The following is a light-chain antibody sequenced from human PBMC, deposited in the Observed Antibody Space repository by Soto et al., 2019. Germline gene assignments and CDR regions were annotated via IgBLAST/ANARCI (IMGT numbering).Light chain of an antibody. Sequence: EIVMTQSPATLSVSPGERATLSCRASQTVSSNLAWYQQKPGQAPRLLIYGASTRATGIPARFSGSESGTELTLTISSLQSEDFAAYYCQQYNNWPLTFGGGTKVDIK. CDR3: QQYNNWPLT. CDR1: QTVSSN. CDR2: GAS. V-gene: IGKV3-15*01. J-gene: IGKJ4*01.